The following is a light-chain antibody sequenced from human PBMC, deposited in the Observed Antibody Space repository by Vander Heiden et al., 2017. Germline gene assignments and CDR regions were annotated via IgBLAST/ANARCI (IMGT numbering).Light chain of an antibody. CDR2: KPS. V-gene: IGKV1-5*03. CDR1: QSISTR. J-gene: IGKJ1*01. Sequence: DIQMTQSPSTLSASVGDRVTVTCRASQSISTRLAWYQQRPGKAPKLLIYKPSTLESGVPSRFSGSGSGTEFTLTINSLQPDDFATYYCQQYHTYPCTFGQGTKVEIK. CDR3: QQYHTYPCT.